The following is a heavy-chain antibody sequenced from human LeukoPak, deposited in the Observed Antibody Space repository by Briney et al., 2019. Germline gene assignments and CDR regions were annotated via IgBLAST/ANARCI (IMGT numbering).Heavy chain of an antibody. CDR3: ARDDAYMRLGA. CDR2: IQSDGSKL. CDR1: GFTFHSHG. Sequence: GRSLRLSCVASGFTFHSHGMHWVRQAPGKGLEWVAAIQSDGSKLYYADSAKGRFSISRDDSRNALYLEMNSLRDEDTAVYYCARDDAYMRLGAWGQGTLVTVSS. V-gene: IGHV3-33*05. J-gene: IGHJ1*01. D-gene: IGHD3-16*01.